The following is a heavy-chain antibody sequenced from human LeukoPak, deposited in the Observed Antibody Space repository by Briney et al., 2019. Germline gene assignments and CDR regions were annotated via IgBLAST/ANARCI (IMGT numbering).Heavy chain of an antibody. CDR3: ARSSTVTTRVLPSWFDP. CDR2: INPNSGGT. Sequence: GASVKVSCKASGYTFTGYYMHWVRQAPGQGLEWMGWINPNSGGTNYAQNFQGRVTMTRDTSISTAYMELSRLRSDDTAVYYCARSSTVTTRVLPSWFDPWGQGTLVTVSS. D-gene: IGHD4-17*01. CDR1: GYTFTGYY. V-gene: IGHV1-2*02. J-gene: IGHJ5*02.